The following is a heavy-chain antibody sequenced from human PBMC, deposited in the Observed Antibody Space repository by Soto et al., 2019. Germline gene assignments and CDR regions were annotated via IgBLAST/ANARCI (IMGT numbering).Heavy chain of an antibody. CDR2: IYCSGST. CDR1: GGSISSYY. CDR3: ARISTYYYGSASGFDP. J-gene: IGHJ5*02. Sequence: PSETLSLTCTVSGGSISSYYWSWIRQPPGKGLEWIGYIYCSGSTNYNPSLKSRVTISVDTSKNQFSLKLSSVTAADTAVYYCARISTYYYGSASGFDPWGQGTLVTVSS. D-gene: IGHD3-10*01. V-gene: IGHV4-59*01.